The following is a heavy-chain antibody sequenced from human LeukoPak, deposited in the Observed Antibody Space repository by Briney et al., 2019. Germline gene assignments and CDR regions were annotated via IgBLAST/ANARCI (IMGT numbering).Heavy chain of an antibody. Sequence: GRSLRLSCAASGFTFSSYGMHWVRQAPGKGLEWVAVISYDGSNKYYADSVKGRFTISRDNSKNTLYLQMNSLRAEDTAVYYCAKGANYYGSGYFDYWGQGTLVTVPS. CDR1: GFTFSSYG. J-gene: IGHJ4*02. V-gene: IGHV3-30*18. CDR3: AKGANYYGSGYFDY. CDR2: ISYDGSNK. D-gene: IGHD3-10*01.